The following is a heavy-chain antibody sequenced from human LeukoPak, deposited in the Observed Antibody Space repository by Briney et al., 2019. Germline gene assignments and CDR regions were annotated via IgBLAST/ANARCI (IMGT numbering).Heavy chain of an antibody. Sequence: GSLRLSCAASGFTVSNNYMSWARQAPGKGLEWVSVIYSGGSTYYADSVKGRFTISRDTSKNTLSLQMNSLRAEDTAVYYCASLSLGHYWGQGTLVTVPS. J-gene: IGHJ4*02. CDR3: ASLSLGHY. D-gene: IGHD6-6*01. CDR1: GFTVSNNY. V-gene: IGHV3-53*01. CDR2: IYSGGST.